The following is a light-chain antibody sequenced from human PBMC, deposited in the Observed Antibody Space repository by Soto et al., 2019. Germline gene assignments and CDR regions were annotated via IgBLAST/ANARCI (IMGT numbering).Light chain of an antibody. CDR3: QQYNSYSWT. CDR1: QGIGNY. Sequence: DIQMTQSPSSLSASVGDRVTITCRASQGIGNYLAWYQHKPGKVPKLLIYAASTLESGVPSRFSGSGSGTEFTLTISSLQPDDFATYYCQQYNSYSWTFGQGTKVDI. CDR2: AAS. J-gene: IGKJ1*01. V-gene: IGKV1-16*01.